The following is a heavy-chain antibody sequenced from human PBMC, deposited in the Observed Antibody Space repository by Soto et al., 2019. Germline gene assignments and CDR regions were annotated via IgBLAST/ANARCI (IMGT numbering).Heavy chain of an antibody. J-gene: IGHJ6*02. D-gene: IGHD2-15*01. CDR3: AKKVPAALRLYYFFGLDV. V-gene: IGHV4-4*02. CDR1: VASISSDNR. Sequence: ETLSLTCAVSVASISSDNRWTCVRQPPGEGLEWIGEISQSGTTKYNPSLASRVTISVDKSKNQFSLRLTSMTAADTAVYYCAKKVPAALRLYYFFGLDVWGQGTTVTVSS. CDR2: ISQSGTT.